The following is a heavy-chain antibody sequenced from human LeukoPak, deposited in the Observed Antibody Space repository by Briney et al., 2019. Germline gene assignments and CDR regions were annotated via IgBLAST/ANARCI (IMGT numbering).Heavy chain of an antibody. Sequence: GGSLRLSCAASGFPFDDYGMSWVRLAPGKGLEWVSGVSWNGAYTEYTDSVRGRFTISRDNAKKSLYLQMNSLRVDDTALYYCARRKGPYGSGTYYDSWGQGTLVSVSS. J-gene: IGHJ4*02. CDR3: ARRKGPYGSGTYYDS. CDR2: VSWNGAYT. CDR1: GFPFDDYG. V-gene: IGHV3-20*04. D-gene: IGHD3-10*01.